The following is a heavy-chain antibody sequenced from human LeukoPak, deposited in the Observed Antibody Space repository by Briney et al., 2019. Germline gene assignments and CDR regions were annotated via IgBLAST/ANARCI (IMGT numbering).Heavy chain of an antibody. CDR3: ARESCGPEPPYNYYMDV. J-gene: IGHJ6*03. CDR2: TYYRSKWYN. D-gene: IGHD1-14*01. CDR1: GDSVSSNSAA. Sequence: SQTLSLTCAISGDSVSSNSAAWNWIRQSSSRGLEWLGRTYYRSKWYNDYAVSVKSRITINPDTSKNQFSLQLNSVTPEDTAVYYCARESCGPEPPYNYYMDVWGKGTTVTVSS. V-gene: IGHV6-1*01.